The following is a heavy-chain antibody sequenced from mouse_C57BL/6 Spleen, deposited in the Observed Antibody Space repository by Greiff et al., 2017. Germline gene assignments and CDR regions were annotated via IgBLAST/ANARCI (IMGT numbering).Heavy chain of an antibody. Sequence: QVQLQQSGAELVKPGASVKLSCKASGYTFTEYPIHWVKQRSGQGLEWIGWFFPGSGSIKYNEKFKDKATLTADKSSSTVYMELSRLTSEDSAVYCCARDEEEDLGYWYFEVWGTGTTVTVSS. J-gene: IGHJ1*03. CDR1: GYTFTEYP. CDR3: ARDEEEDLGYWYFEV. V-gene: IGHV1-62-2*01. CDR2: FFPGSGSI. D-gene: IGHD3-1*01.